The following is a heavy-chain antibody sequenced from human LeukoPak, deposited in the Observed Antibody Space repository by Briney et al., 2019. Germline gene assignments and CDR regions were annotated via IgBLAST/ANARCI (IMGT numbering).Heavy chain of an antibody. CDR2: IYYSGSA. Sequence: PSETLSLTCTVSGGSISSSSYYWGWIRQPPGKGREWIGSIYYSGSAYYNPSLKSRLTISVDTSKNQFPLKLSSVTAADTAVYYCARHSYTGTMATYYFDYWGQGTLVTVSS. D-gene: IGHD1-7*01. V-gene: IGHV4-39*01. J-gene: IGHJ4*02. CDR1: GGSISSSSYY. CDR3: ARHSYTGTMATYYFDY.